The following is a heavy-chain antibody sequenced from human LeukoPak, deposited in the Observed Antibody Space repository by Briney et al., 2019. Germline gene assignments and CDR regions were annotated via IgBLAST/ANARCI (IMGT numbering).Heavy chain of an antibody. J-gene: IGHJ4*02. CDR3: AREGASWSAFDD. CDR2: VSYTGST. CDR1: GGSMSDSY. V-gene: IGHV4-59*01. D-gene: IGHD6-13*01. Sequence: LETLSLPCNVSGGSMSDSYWTWIRQSPGKGLEWIGYVSYTGSTSYNPSLKSRIIISLDTSKDQFSLKVISVTAADMAVYYCAREGASWSAFDDWGQGALVTVSS.